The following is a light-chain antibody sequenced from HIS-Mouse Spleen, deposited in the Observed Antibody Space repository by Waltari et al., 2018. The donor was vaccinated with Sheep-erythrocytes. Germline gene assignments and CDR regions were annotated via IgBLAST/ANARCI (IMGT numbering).Light chain of an antibody. J-gene: IGKJ4*01. V-gene: IGKV4-1*01. Sequence: DLLINPAPGSLAFALGERATHNFKSNQSVLYSSNNKNYLAWYQQKPGQPPKLLIYWASTRESGVPDRFSGSGSGTDFTLTISSLQAEDVAVYYCQQYYSTLLTFGGGTKVEIK. CDR3: QQYYSTLLT. CDR2: WAS. CDR1: QSVLYSSNNKNY.